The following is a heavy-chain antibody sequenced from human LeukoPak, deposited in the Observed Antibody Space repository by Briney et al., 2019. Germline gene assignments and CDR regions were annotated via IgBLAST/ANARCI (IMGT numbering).Heavy chain of an antibody. J-gene: IGHJ5*02. CDR2: IYPGDSDT. Sequence: GESLKTSCKGSGYSFTSYWIGWVRQMPGKGLEWMGIIYPGDSDTRYSPSFQGQVTISADKSISTAYLQWSSLKASDTAMYYCARLPYYYGSGKNWFDPWGQGTLVTVSS. CDR3: ARLPYYYGSGKNWFDP. CDR1: GYSFTSYW. D-gene: IGHD3-10*01. V-gene: IGHV5-51*01.